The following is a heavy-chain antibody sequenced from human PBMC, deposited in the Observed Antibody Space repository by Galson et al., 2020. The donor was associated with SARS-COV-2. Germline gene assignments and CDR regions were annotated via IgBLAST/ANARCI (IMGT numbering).Heavy chain of an antibody. D-gene: IGHD6-19*01. CDR1: GFAVSDTY. CDR3: ARDPYSGGWTNYYYFGMDV. Sequence: SCAASGFAVSDTYMSWIRQAPGKGLEWVALLYTGGSASYIGSVKGRFTISRDNSKNSLYLHMNNLRLEDTAVYYCARDPYSGGWTNYYYFGMDVWGQGTTVTVSS. V-gene: IGHV3-53*01. CDR2: LYTGGSA. J-gene: IGHJ6*02.